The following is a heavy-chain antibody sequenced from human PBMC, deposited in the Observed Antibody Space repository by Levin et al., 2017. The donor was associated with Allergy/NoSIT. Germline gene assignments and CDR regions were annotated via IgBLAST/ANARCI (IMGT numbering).Heavy chain of an antibody. Sequence: PSETLSLTCTVSGGSISSSSYYWGWIRQPPGKGLEWIGSIYYSGSTYYNPSLKSRVTISVDTSKNQFSLKLSSVTAADTAVYYCARQAKSGIAAAGTFYWGQGTLVTVSS. CDR1: GGSISSSSYY. D-gene: IGHD6-13*01. CDR3: ARQAKSGIAAAGTFY. J-gene: IGHJ4*02. V-gene: IGHV4-39*01. CDR2: IYYSGST.